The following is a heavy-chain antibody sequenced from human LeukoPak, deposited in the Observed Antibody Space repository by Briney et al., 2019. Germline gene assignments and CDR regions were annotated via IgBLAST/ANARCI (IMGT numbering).Heavy chain of an antibody. CDR1: GGSISSSNW. Sequence: SGTLSLTCAVSGGSISSSNWWSWVRQPPGKGLEWIGNIYYSGNTNYNPSLKSRVTISVDPSKNQFSLKLTSVTAADTAVYYCARHGGYSSSSDYWGQGTLVTVSS. V-gene: IGHV4-4*02. J-gene: IGHJ4*02. CDR3: ARHGGYSSSSDY. D-gene: IGHD2-2*01. CDR2: IYYSGNT.